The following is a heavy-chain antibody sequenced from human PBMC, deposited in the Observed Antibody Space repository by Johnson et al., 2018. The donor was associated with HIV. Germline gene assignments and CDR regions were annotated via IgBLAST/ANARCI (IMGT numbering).Heavy chain of an antibody. V-gene: IGHV3-20*04. CDR2: INRNGANT. J-gene: IGHJ3*02. D-gene: IGHD3-10*01. Sequence: VQLVEFGGGLVQPGGSLRLSCAASGFQIDDYGMSWVRQVPGKGLEWVSGINRNGANTGYGDSVKGRFTISRDNAKNSLYLQMNSLRAEDTALYYCARGEGRGAVGIWGQGTMVTVSS. CDR3: ARGEGRGAVGI. CDR1: GFQIDDYG.